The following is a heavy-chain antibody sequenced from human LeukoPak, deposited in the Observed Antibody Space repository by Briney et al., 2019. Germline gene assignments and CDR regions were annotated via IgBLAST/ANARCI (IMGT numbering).Heavy chain of an antibody. CDR2: IYYSGST. CDR1: GGSISSYY. CDR3: AREIAASPYFDY. J-gene: IGHJ4*02. V-gene: IGHV4-59*12. D-gene: IGHD6-6*01. Sequence: SETLSLTCTVSGGSISSYYWSWIRQPPGKGLEWIGYIYYSGSTNYNPSLKSRVTISVDTSKNQFSLKLSSVTAADTAVYYCAREIAASPYFDYWGQGTLVTVPS.